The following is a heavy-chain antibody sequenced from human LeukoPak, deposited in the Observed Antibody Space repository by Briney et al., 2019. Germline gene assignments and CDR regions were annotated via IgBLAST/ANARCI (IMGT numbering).Heavy chain of an antibody. CDR1: GYSFTSYW. CDR2: IYPGDSDT. D-gene: IGHD2-21*02. Sequence: GESLKISCKSSGYSFTSYWIGWVRQMPGKGLEWVGIIYPGDSDTRYSPSFQGQVTISADKSISTAYLQWSSLKASDTAMYYCASPTYCGGDCYAFDIWGQGTMVTVSS. J-gene: IGHJ3*02. CDR3: ASPTYCGGDCYAFDI. V-gene: IGHV5-51*01.